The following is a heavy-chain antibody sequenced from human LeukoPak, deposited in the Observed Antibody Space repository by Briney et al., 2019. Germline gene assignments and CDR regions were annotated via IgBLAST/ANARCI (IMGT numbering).Heavy chain of an antibody. J-gene: IGHJ4*02. CDR2: IRSKACGGTT. D-gene: IGHD4-17*01. CDR3: TSTASTVTTMGYYFDY. CDR1: GFTFGDYA. Sequence: SLRLSCTASGFTFGDYAMSWFRQAPGKGLEWIGFIRSKACGGTTEYAASVKGRFTISRDDSKSIAYLQMNSLKTEDTAVYYCTSTASTVTTMGYYFDYWGPGTLVTVSS. V-gene: IGHV3-49*03.